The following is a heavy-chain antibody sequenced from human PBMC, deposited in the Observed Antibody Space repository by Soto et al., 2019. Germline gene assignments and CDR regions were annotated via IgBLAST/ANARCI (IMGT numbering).Heavy chain of an antibody. V-gene: IGHV3-48*02. Sequence: GGSLRLSCAASGFTFSSYSMNWVRQAPGKGLEWVSYISSSSSTIYYADSVKGRLTISRDNAKNSLYLQMNSLRDEDTAVYYCARDGWYYDSSAESLDYWGQGTLVTVS. CDR2: ISSSSSTI. D-gene: IGHD3-22*01. J-gene: IGHJ4*02. CDR3: ARDGWYYDSSAESLDY. CDR1: GFTFSSYS.